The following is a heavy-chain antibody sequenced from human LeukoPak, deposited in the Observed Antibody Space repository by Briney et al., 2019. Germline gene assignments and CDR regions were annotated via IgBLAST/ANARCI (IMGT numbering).Heavy chain of an antibody. CDR1: GFTFSSYA. D-gene: IGHD5-18*01. J-gene: IGHJ4*02. CDR2: ISSNGGST. Sequence: GGSLGLSCAASGFTFSSYAMHWVRQAPGKGLEYVSAISSNGGSTYYANSVKGRFTISRDNSKNTLYLQMGSLRAEDMAVYYCARAPDGGYTYGLHYWGQGILVTVSS. V-gene: IGHV3-64*01. CDR3: ARAPDGGYTYGLHY.